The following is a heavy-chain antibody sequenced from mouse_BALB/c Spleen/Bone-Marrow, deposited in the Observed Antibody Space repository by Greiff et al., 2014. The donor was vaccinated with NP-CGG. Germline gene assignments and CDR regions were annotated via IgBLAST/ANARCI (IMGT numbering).Heavy chain of an antibody. Sequence: QVQLQQSGAELVKPGASVRLSCKASGYSFNTYWIHWVKQRPGQGLEWIGEINPSNGRTNYNEKFKSKATLTVDKSSSTAYMQLSSLTSEDSAVYYCARYDGPAWFAYWGQGTLVTVSA. D-gene: IGHD2-3*01. V-gene: IGHV1S81*02. CDR2: INPSNGRT. CDR1: GYSFNTYW. CDR3: ARYDGPAWFAY. J-gene: IGHJ3*01.